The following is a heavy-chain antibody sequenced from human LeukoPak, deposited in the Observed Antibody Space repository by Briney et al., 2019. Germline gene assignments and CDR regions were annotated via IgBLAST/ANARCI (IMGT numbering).Heavy chain of an antibody. CDR3: ARDPTIAVAGPAGY. J-gene: IGHJ4*02. CDR2: ISSSSSYI. CDR1: GFTFSSYS. V-gene: IGHV3-21*04. Sequence: PGGSLRLSCAASGFTFSSYSMNWVRQAPGKGLEWVSSISSSSSYIYYADSVKGRFTISRDNAKNSLYLQMNSLRAEDTALYYCARDPTIAVAGPAGYWGQGTLVTVSS. D-gene: IGHD6-19*01.